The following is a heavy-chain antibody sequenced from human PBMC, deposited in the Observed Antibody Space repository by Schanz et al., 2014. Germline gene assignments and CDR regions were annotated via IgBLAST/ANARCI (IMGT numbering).Heavy chain of an antibody. J-gene: IGHJ4*02. Sequence: VQLVESGGSLVQPGGSLRLSCAASGFTFRSYSMNWVRQAPGKGLEWVANIGYDGSEKYYVDSVKGRFTISRDNSKDTLYLQMSGLTPEDTAVYYCARGPIPIQGVPMDFWGQGSLVTVSS. V-gene: IGHV3-33*08. CDR3: ARGPIPIQGVPMDF. CDR1: GFTFRSYS. CDR2: IGYDGSEK. D-gene: IGHD3-10*01.